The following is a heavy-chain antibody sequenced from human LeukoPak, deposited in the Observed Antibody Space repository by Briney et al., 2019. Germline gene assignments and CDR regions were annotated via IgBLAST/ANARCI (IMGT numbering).Heavy chain of an antibody. D-gene: IGHD2-2*01. CDR3: ARDYPFEEPDIVVVPAATHVLDY. CDR2: INPSGGST. CDR1: GYTFTSCY. J-gene: IGHJ4*02. Sequence: ASVKVSCKASGYTFTSCYMHWVRQAPGQGLEWMGIINPSGGSTCYAQKFQGRVTMTRDTSTSTVYMELSSLRSEDTAVYYCARDYPFEEPDIVVVPAATHVLDYWGQGTLVTVSS. V-gene: IGHV1-46*03.